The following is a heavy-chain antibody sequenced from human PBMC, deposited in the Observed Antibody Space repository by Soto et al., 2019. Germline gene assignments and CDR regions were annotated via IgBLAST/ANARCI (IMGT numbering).Heavy chain of an antibody. D-gene: IGHD3-10*01. J-gene: IGHJ5*02. CDR3: VRGLPGGFDP. V-gene: IGHV3-13*01. CDR2: IGFAGDT. CDR1: GFIFSNFD. Sequence: GGSLRLSCGASGFIFSNFDMHWVRQTTEKGLEWVSGIGFAGDTNYSGSVKGRFTISRENAKNSLFLQMNSLRVGDTAVYYCVRGLPGGFDPWGQGTPVTVSS.